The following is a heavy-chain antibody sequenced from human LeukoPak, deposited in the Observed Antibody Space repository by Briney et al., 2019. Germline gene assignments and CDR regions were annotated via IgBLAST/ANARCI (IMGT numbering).Heavy chain of an antibody. CDR3: ARDRLEALAGTRGFDY. J-gene: IGHJ4*02. CDR1: GFTFSNYG. V-gene: IGHV3-30*02. D-gene: IGHD6-19*01. Sequence: PGESLRLSCAASGFTFSNYGMHWVRQAPGKGLEWVALTLLNGNNNYYADSVKGRFTISRDNSKNTLYLQMNSLKPDDTAVYSCARDRLEALAGTRGFDYWGQGILVTVSS. CDR2: TLLNGNNN.